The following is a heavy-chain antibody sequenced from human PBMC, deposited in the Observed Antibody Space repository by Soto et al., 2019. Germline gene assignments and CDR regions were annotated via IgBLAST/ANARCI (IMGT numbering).Heavy chain of an antibody. CDR1: GFAFSGYG. V-gene: IGHV3-33*01. J-gene: IGHJ6*02. D-gene: IGHD2-15*01. Sequence: QAQLVESGGGVVRPGRSQRLSCAASGFAFSGYGMHWVRQAPGKGLEWVAFIWFDGSDALYSDSVKGRFSITRDNSKNTLFLQLNSLRGDDTAVYYCAREGYCSGGGCLGGMDVWGQGTTVTVSS. CDR2: IWFDGSDA. CDR3: AREGYCSGGGCLGGMDV.